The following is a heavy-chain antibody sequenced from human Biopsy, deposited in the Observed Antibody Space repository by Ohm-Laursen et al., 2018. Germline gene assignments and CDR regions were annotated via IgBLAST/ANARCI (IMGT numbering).Heavy chain of an antibody. CDR1: GGSITSRTHY. V-gene: IGHV4-39*01. D-gene: IGHD3-3*01. CDR3: ARYDLSDFWSGYPNFFDR. CDR2: VYYSGTT. Sequence: SETLSLTCTLSGGSITSRTHYWGWIRQTPGKGLEWIGTVYYSGTTYDNPSLKNRVIISVDTSKNQFSLSLKTVTAADTAVYYCARYDLSDFWSGYPNFFDRWCQGTLVTVSS. J-gene: IGHJ5*02.